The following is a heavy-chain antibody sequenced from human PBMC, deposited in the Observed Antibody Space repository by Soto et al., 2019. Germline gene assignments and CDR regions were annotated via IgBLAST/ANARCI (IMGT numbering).Heavy chain of an antibody. CDR2: ISNDGSNV. J-gene: IGHJ6*02. CDR1: GFDFNSYA. Sequence: QVQLVESGGGVVQPGASLRVSCAASGFDFNSYAMHWVRQAPGKGLEWMGVISNDGSNVYYADFVKGRFTISRDRSKNPLFLQGGRVRGDDTGTYYCAKAILAATIGPYAMDVWGQGTTVTVSS. V-gene: IGHV3-30*18. CDR3: AKAILAATIGPYAMDV. D-gene: IGHD6-13*01.